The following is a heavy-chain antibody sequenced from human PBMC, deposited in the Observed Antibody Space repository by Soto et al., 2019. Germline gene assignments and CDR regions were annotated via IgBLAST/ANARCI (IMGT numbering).Heavy chain of an antibody. J-gene: IGHJ5*02. CDR2: IYYSGST. CDR3: ARLVLGLSSWSDP. V-gene: IGHV4-59*08. Sequence: SETLSLTCTVSGGSISSYYWSWIRQPPGKGLEWIGYIYYSGSTNYNPSLKSRVTISVDTSKNQFSLKLSSVTAADTAVYYCARLVLGLSSWSDPWGQGTLVTVSS. D-gene: IGHD3-16*02. CDR1: GGSISSYY.